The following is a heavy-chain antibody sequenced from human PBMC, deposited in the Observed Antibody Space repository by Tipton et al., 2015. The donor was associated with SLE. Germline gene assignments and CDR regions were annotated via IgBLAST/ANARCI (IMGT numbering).Heavy chain of an antibody. J-gene: IGHJ3*01. V-gene: IGHV3-64D*06. CDR3: AKGGQWLIRGGAFDV. CDR1: GFTFSSYA. Sequence: GSLRLSCSGSGFTFSSYALHWVRQAPGKGLEYVSGISTTGGSTNYPDSVKGRFTISRDNSKNTLWLQMSSLRLEDTAVYYCAKGGQWLIRGGAFDVWGQGTSVSVSS. D-gene: IGHD6-19*01. CDR2: ISTTGGST.